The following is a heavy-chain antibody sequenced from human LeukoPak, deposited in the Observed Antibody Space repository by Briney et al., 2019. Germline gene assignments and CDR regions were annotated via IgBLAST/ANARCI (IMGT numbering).Heavy chain of an antibody. CDR2: IRYDGSNK. CDR1: GFTFSSYG. Sequence: GGSLRLSCAASGFTFSSYGMHWVRQAPGKGLEWVAFIRYDGSNKYYADSVKGRFTISRDNSKNTLYPQMNSLRAEDTAVYYCAKDMITFGGVISPLGYWGQGTLVTVSS. J-gene: IGHJ4*02. V-gene: IGHV3-30*02. CDR3: AKDMITFGGVISPLGY. D-gene: IGHD3-16*02.